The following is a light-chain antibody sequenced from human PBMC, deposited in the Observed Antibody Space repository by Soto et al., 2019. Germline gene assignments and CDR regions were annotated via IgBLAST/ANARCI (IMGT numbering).Light chain of an antibody. Sequence: NVWTQSPATLSSSPGERATLSCRASQTVSSKLAWYQHKPGQAPRLLIYDTSNRATGIPARFSGSGSGTDFTLTTSSLEPEDFAVYYCHQRKSWPRTFGQGTKVDIK. CDR2: DTS. CDR3: HQRKSWPRT. J-gene: IGKJ1*01. CDR1: QTVSSK. V-gene: IGKV3-11*01.